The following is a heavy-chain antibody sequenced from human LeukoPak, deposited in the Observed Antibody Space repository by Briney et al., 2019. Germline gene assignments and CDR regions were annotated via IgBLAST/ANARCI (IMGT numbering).Heavy chain of an antibody. CDR3: ARGSLIAATGTSDY. V-gene: IGHV3-66*01. CDR1: GFTVSSNY. CDR2: IYSGGST. Sequence: GGSLRLSCAASGFTVSSNYMSWVRQAPGKGLEWVSVIYSGGSTYYADSVKGRFTISRDNSKNTLYLQMNSLRAEDTAMYYCARGSLIAATGTSDYWGQGTLVTVSS. J-gene: IGHJ4*02. D-gene: IGHD6-13*01.